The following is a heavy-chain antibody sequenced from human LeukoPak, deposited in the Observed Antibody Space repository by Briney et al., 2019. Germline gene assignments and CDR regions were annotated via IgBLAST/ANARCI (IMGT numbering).Heavy chain of an antibody. D-gene: IGHD6-13*01. CDR1: GGIFSSYA. V-gene: IGHV1-69*04. J-gene: IGHJ4*02. CDR3: ARDPPLAAAGKGIDY. Sequence: SVKVSCKASGGIFSSYAISWVRQAPGQGLEWMGRIMTILGIANYAQKLQGRVTITADKSTSTAYMELSSLRSADTAVYYCARDPPLAAAGKGIDYWSREPWSPSPQ. CDR2: IMTILGIA.